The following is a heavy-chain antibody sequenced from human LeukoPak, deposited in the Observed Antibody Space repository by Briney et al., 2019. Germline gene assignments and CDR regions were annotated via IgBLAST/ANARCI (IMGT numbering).Heavy chain of an antibody. J-gene: IGHJ3*02. CDR1: GGSISSYY. Sequence: SETLSLTCTVSGGSISSYYWSWIRQPPGKGLEWIGYIYYSGSTNYNPSLKSRVTISVDTSKNQFSLKLSSVTAADTAVYYCARSGLWFGESDAFDIWGQGTMVTVSS. CDR3: ARSGLWFGESDAFDI. D-gene: IGHD3-10*01. CDR2: IYYSGST. V-gene: IGHV4-59*01.